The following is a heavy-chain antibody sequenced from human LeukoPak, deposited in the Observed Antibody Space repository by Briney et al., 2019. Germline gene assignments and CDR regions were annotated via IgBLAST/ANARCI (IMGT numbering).Heavy chain of an antibody. CDR1: GYTFTVYY. V-gene: IGHV1-2*06. J-gene: IGHJ4*02. CDR2: ISPNNGGT. D-gene: IGHD4-17*01. Sequence: ALVKVSCKASGYTFTVYYAHWVRQAPGQGLEWMGRISPNNGGTNYAQKFQGRVTMTRDTSISTAYMELSRLRSDDTAVYYCARSKDYGDYGGYDYWGQGTLVTVSS. CDR3: ARSKDYGDYGGYDY.